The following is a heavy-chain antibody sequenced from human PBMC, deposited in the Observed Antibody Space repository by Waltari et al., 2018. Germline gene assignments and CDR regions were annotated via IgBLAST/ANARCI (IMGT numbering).Heavy chain of an antibody. CDR1: GYTLTELS. CDR2: FDPEDGET. CDR3: ATYYYDSSGYYPLFDY. V-gene: IGHV1-24*01. J-gene: IGHJ4*02. D-gene: IGHD3-22*01. Sequence: QVQLVQSGAEVKKPGASVKVSCKVSGYTLTELSMHWVRPAPGKGLEWMGGFDPEDGETIYAQKFQGRVTMTEDTSTDTAYMELSSLRSEDTAVYYCATYYYDSSGYYPLFDYWGQGTLVTVSS.